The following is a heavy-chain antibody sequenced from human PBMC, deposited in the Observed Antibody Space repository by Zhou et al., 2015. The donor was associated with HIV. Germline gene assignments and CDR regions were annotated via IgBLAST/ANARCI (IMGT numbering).Heavy chain of an antibody. Sequence: QVQLVQSGAEVKKPGSSVKVSCKASGGTFSSYAISWVRQAPGQGLEWMGGIIPIFGTANYAQKFQGRVTITADESTSTAYMELSSLRSEDTAVYYCARDSVMSYNDILTGYWADWGQGTLVTVSS. CDR1: GGTFSSYA. V-gene: IGHV1-69*01. CDR2: IIPIFGTA. D-gene: IGHD3-9*01. CDR3: ARDSVMSYNDILTGYWAD. J-gene: IGHJ4*02.